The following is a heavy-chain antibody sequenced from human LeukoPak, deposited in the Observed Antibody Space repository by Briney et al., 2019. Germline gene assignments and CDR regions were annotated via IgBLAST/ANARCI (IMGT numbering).Heavy chain of an antibody. Sequence: SETLSLTCAVSGGSISSGTYSWSWIRQPPGKGLEYIGYISHSGSTSYNPSLKSRVTISVDTSKNQFSLKLSSVTAADTAVYYCAKVEAPYFFDYWGQGTLVTVPS. CDR2: ISHSGST. CDR1: GGSISSGTYS. V-gene: IGHV4-30-2*01. J-gene: IGHJ4*02. CDR3: AKVEAPYFFDY.